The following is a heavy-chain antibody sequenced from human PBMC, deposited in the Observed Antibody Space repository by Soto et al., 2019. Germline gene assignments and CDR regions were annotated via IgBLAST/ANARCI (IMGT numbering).Heavy chain of an antibody. Sequence: SETLSLTCTVSGGSISSYYWSWIRQPPGKGLEWIGYIYYSGSTNYNPSLKSRVTISVDTSKNQFSLKLSSVPAADTAVYYCARDLPARGAYDSSGYFDYWGQGTLVTVSS. CDR3: ARDLPARGAYDSSGYFDY. V-gene: IGHV4-59*01. CDR2: IYYSGST. CDR1: GGSISSYY. D-gene: IGHD3-22*01. J-gene: IGHJ4*02.